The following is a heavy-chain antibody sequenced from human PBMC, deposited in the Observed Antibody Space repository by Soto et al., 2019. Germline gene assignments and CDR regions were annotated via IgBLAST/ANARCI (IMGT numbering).Heavy chain of an antibody. J-gene: IGHJ4*02. V-gene: IGHV4-31*03. D-gene: IGHD5-18*01. CDR1: GGSISSGGYY. CDR2: IYYSGST. Sequence: SETLSLTCTVSGGSISSGGYYWSWIRQHPGKGLEWIGYIYYSGSTYYNPSLKSRVTISVDTSKNQFSLKLSSVTAADTAVYYCARAPGWQPNLQLGLDYWGQGTLVTVSS. CDR3: ARAPGWQPNLQLGLDY.